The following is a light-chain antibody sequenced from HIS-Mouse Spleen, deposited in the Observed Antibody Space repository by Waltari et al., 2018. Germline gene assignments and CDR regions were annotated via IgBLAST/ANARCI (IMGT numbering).Light chain of an antibody. CDR2: AAS. Sequence: DIQLTQSPSFLSASVGDRVTITCRASQGISSYLAWYQQKPGKAPKLLIYAASTLQSGVPSRISGSGSGTEFTLTIRSLQHEDFATYYCQQLNSYPPTFGQGTKVEIK. CDR1: QGISSY. CDR3: QQLNSYPPT. V-gene: IGKV1-9*01. J-gene: IGKJ1*01.